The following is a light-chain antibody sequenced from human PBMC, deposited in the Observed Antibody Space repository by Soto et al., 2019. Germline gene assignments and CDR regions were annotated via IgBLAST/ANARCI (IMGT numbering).Light chain of an antibody. V-gene: IGKV1-5*03. Sequence: DIQMTQSPSTLSASVGDRVTITCRASQSVSSWLAWYQQKPGKAPKLLIYKTSSLESGVPSRFSGSVSGTEFTLTFSSVEPDDFATYYCQQYNTYSYNLGQWTKLEIK. CDR3: QQYNTYSYN. CDR1: QSVSSW. CDR2: KTS. J-gene: IGKJ2*01.